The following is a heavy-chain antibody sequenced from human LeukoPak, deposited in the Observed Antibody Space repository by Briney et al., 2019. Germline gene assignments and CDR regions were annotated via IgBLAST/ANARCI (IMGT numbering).Heavy chain of an antibody. CDR1: GGSPTVFY. CDR3: ARGASGSYHYFDY. Sequence: GAPSHTPTLPGGSPTVFYWCWVPAPAREGRGRIGRIYTSGTTNYNPSLKSRVTMSVDTSKNHFSLKLSSVTAADTAVYYCARGASGSYHYFDYWGQGTLVTVSS. J-gene: IGHJ4*02. CDR2: IYTSGTT. V-gene: IGHV4-4*07. D-gene: IGHD1-26*01.